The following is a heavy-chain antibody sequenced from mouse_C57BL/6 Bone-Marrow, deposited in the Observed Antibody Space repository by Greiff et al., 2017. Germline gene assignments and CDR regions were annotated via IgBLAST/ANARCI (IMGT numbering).Heavy chain of an antibody. V-gene: IGHV5-12*01. D-gene: IGHD1-1*01. CDR1: GFTFSDYY. Sequence: EVKLMESGGGLVQPGGSLKLSCAASGFTFSDYYMYWVRQTPEKRLEWVAYISNGGGSTYYPDTVKGRFTISRDTAKNTLYLQMSRLKSEDTAMYYCARHILRFLYAMDYWGQGTSVTVSS. CDR2: ISNGGGST. CDR3: ARHILRFLYAMDY. J-gene: IGHJ4*01.